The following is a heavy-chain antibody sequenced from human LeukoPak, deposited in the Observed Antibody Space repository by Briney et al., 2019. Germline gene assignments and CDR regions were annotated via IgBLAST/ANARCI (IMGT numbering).Heavy chain of an antibody. V-gene: IGHV1-18*01. CDR2: ISAYNGNT. J-gene: IGHJ5*02. D-gene: IGHD3-3*01. Sequence: GASVKVSCKASGYTFTSYGISWVRQAPGQGLEWMGWISAYNGNTNYAQKLQGRVTMTTDTSTSTAYMELRSLRSDDTAVYYCARDRRIGAPYYDFWSGYSTDWRFDPWGQGTLVTVSS. CDR1: GYTFTSYG. CDR3: ARDRRIGAPYYDFWSGYSTDWRFDP.